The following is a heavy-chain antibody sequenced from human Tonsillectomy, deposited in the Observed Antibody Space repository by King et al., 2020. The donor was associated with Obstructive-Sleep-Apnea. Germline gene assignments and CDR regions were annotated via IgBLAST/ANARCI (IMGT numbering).Heavy chain of an antibody. V-gene: IGHV3-7*03. Sequence: EVQLVESGGGLVQPGGSLRLSCAASGFTFSNYWMTWVRQAPGKGLEWVANIKEDGSEKDYVESVKGRFTISRDNAKNSLYLHMNSLRAEYTAVYYCAKDSYGDYPDVFDIWGQGTTVTVSS. J-gene: IGHJ3*02. CDR1: GFTFSNYW. CDR2: IKEDGSEK. D-gene: IGHD4-17*01. CDR3: AKDSYGDYPDVFDI.